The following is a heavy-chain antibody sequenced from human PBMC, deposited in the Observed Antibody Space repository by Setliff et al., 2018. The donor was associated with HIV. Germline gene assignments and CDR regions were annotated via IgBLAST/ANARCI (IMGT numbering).Heavy chain of an antibody. CDR1: GYTFTSYD. Sequence: ASVKVSCKASGYTFTSYDINWVRQATGQGLEWMGWMNPNSGNTGYAQKFQGRVTMTRNTSIRTAYMELSSLRSEDTAVYYCARGGGVYCSGGSCYTSVDFQHWGQGTLVTVS. J-gene: IGHJ1*01. V-gene: IGHV1-8*02. CDR3: ARGGGVYCSGGSCYTSVDFQH. CDR2: MNPNSGNT. D-gene: IGHD2-15*01.